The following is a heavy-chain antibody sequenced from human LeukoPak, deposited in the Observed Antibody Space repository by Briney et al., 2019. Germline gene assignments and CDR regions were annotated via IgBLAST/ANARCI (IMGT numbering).Heavy chain of an antibody. CDR2: IYTGGST. Sequence: PGGSLRLPCAASGSTVGSNYLNWVRQTPGKGLEWVSVIYTGGSTYYADSVKGRFTISRDNSKNTVSLQMNSLRADDTAVYYCARELSLSRGPGFWRYFDSWGQGALVTVSS. CDR1: GSTVGSNY. V-gene: IGHV3-66*01. D-gene: IGHD3-3*01. J-gene: IGHJ4*02. CDR3: ARELSLSRGPGFWRYFDS.